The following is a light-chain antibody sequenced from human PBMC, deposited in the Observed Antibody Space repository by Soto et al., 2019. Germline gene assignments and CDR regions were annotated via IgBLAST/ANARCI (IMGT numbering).Light chain of an antibody. CDR3: QQYHKYPLT. V-gene: IGKV1-16*02. Sequence: DIQMTQSPSSLSASVGDRVTITCRASQAITNYYLAWFQQKPGKAPKSLINAASSLQSGVPSKFSGSGSGTDFTLTISSLQPEDSATYYCQQYHKYPLTFGGGTKVEIK. J-gene: IGKJ4*01. CDR2: AAS. CDR1: QAITNY.